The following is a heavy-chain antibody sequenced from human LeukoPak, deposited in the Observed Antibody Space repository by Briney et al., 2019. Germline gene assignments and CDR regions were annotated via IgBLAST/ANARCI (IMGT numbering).Heavy chain of an antibody. J-gene: IGHJ6*03. Sequence: GASVKVSCKASGYTFTSYDINWVRQATGQGLEWMGWMNPNRGNTGYAQKFQGRVTMTRNTSISTAYMELSSLRSEDTAVYYCARGPTMVRGVIFIYYYYYMDVWGKGTTVTISS. V-gene: IGHV1-8*01. D-gene: IGHD3-10*01. CDR2: MNPNRGNT. CDR1: GYTFTSYD. CDR3: ARGPTMVRGVIFIYYYYYMDV.